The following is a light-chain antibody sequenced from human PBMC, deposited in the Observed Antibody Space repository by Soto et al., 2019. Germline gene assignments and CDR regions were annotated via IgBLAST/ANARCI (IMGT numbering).Light chain of an antibody. V-gene: IGKV4-1*01. CDR1: QSVLYSSNNKDY. Sequence: DIVMTQSPDSLAVSLGERDNINCKSSQSVLYSSNNKDYLAWYQQKPGQPPKLLIYWASTRESGVPDRFSGSGSGTDFTLTINSLQAEDVAVYYCQQYYTTPITFGHGTKVDIK. CDR3: QQYYTTPIT. J-gene: IGKJ3*01. CDR2: WAS.